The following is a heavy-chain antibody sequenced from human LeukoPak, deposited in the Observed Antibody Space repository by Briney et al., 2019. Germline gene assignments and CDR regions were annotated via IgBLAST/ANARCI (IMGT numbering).Heavy chain of an antibody. Sequence: GGSLTLSCAASGFTFRTYGMHWVRQAPGKGLEWVTFIRYDGSDKYYADSVKGRFTISRDNSKNTLFLQMNSLRVADTAVYYCAKRADYYDSSRALYDAFDLWGQATMVTVSS. CDR3: AKRADYYDSSRALYDAFDL. D-gene: IGHD3-16*01. J-gene: IGHJ3*01. CDR2: IRYDGSDK. CDR1: GFTFRTYG. V-gene: IGHV3-30*02.